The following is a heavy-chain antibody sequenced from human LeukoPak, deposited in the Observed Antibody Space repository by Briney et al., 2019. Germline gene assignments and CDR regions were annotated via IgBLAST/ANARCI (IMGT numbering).Heavy chain of an antibody. V-gene: IGHV1-18*01. J-gene: IGHJ6*02. D-gene: IGHD6-19*01. CDR1: GGTFSSYA. CDR3: ARSTGSGWFLDV. Sequence: ASVKVSCKASGGTFSSYAISWVRQAPGQGLEWMGWISAYNGNTNYAQKLQGRVTMTTDTSTSTAYMELRSLRSDDTAVYYCARSTGSGWFLDVWGQGTTVTVSS. CDR2: ISAYNGNT.